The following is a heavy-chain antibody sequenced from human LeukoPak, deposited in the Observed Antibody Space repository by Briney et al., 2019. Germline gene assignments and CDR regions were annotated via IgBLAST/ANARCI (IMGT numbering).Heavy chain of an antibody. J-gene: IGHJ4*02. V-gene: IGHV4-59*01. CDR1: VGPISHYY. CDR3: ARGDFWSGYRAIDY. Sequence: SETLSLTCTVSVGPISHYYWSWIRQPPGKGLEGIGYIYYSGSNNYDPSLKSRVTISVDTSKNQFSLKVNSVTAADTAVYYCARGDFWSGYRAIDYWGQGTLVTVSS. D-gene: IGHD3-3*01. CDR2: IYYSGSN.